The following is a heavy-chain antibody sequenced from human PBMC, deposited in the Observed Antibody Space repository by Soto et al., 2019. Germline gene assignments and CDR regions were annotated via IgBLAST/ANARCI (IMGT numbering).Heavy chain of an antibody. CDR3: ARFTVDSGSYYKHAFDI. D-gene: IGHD1-26*01. CDR1: GGSISSSSYY. Sequence: SETLSLTCTVSGGSISSSSYYWGWIRQPPGKGLEWIGSIYYSGSTYYNPSLKSRVTISLDTSKNQFSLKLTSVTAADTAVYYCARFTVDSGSYYKHAFDIWGQGTMVTVSS. V-gene: IGHV4-39*01. J-gene: IGHJ3*02. CDR2: IYYSGST.